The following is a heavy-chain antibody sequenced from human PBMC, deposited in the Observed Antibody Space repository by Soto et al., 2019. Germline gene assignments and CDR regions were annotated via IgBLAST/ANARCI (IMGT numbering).Heavy chain of an antibody. J-gene: IGHJ6*02. D-gene: IGHD3-22*01. Sequence: ASVKVSCKASGGTFSSYAISWVRQAPGQGLEWMGGIIPIFGTANYAQKFLGRVTITADESTSTAYMELSSLRSEDTAVYYCARAYLPITMIRGAVNYGMDGWGQGNXVTVSS. CDR3: ARAYLPITMIRGAVNYGMDG. CDR2: IIPIFGTA. CDR1: GGTFSSYA. V-gene: IGHV1-69*13.